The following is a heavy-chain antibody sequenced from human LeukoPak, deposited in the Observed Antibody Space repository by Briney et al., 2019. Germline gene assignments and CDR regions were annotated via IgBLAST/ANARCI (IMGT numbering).Heavy chain of an antibody. D-gene: IGHD2-8*01. J-gene: IGHJ4*02. CDR2: INPNSGGT. CDR1: GYTFTGYY. V-gene: IGHV1-2*02. CDR3: AREVSKIVLMVYATFDY. Sequence: ASVKVSCKASGYTFTGYYMHWVRQAPGQGLEWMGWINPNSGGTNYAQKFQGRVTMTRDTSISTAYMELSRLRSDDTAVYYCAREVSKIVLMVYATFDYWGQGTLVTVSS.